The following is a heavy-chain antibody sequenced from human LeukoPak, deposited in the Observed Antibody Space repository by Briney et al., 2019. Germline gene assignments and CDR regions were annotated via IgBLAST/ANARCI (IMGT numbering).Heavy chain of an antibody. D-gene: IGHD3-3*01. J-gene: IGHJ4*02. CDR3: ASFYWSGSKRLDD. CDR2: IYHNGGA. Sequence: SETLSLTCTVSGGSITNFYWSWLRQSPGKGLEWIGYIYHNGGALYNPSLKSRVTISVDTSKNELSLKLKSVTAADTAVYYCASFYWSGSKRLDDCGQGTVVTVSS. V-gene: IGHV4-59*08. CDR1: GGSITNFY.